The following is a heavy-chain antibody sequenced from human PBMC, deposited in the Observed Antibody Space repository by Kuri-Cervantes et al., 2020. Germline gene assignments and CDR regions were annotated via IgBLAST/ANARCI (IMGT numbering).Heavy chain of an antibody. V-gene: IGHV3-30-3*01. CDR1: GFTFSSYA. Sequence: GESLKISCAASGFTFSSYAMHWVRQAPGKGLEWVAVISYDGSNKYYADSVKGRFTISRDNSKNTLYLQMNSLRAEDTAVYFCARGFGPYDSSGDYFSYYYGMDVWGQGTTVTVSS. CDR3: ARGFGPYDSSGDYFSYYYGMDV. J-gene: IGHJ6*02. CDR2: ISYDGSNK. D-gene: IGHD3-22*01.